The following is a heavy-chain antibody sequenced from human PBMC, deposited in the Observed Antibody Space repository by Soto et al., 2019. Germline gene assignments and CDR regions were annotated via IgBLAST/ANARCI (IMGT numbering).Heavy chain of an antibody. CDR3: ARSFTTTFAFNYHYYYMDV. CDR1: GDSIRSFY. CDR2: ISHSGST. Sequence: SETLSLTCTVSGDSIRSFYWSWIRQPPGKGLEWIGYISHSGSTNYNPSLKTRATMSVDTSKNQFSLTLTSVTAADTALYYCARSFTTTFAFNYHYYYMDVWGRGTSVTVSS. J-gene: IGHJ6*03. V-gene: IGHV4-59*01. D-gene: IGHD1-1*01.